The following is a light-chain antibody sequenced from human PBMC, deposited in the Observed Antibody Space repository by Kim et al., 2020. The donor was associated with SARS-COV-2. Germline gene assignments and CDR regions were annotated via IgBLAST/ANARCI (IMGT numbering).Light chain of an antibody. V-gene: IGKV1-27*01. Sequence: ASVGDRVTITCRASQGISNYLAWYQQKPGKVPKLLIYAASALQSGVPSRFSGSGSETDFTLTISSLQPEDVATYYCQNYNDAPWTFGQGTKVEIK. CDR2: AAS. J-gene: IGKJ1*01. CDR1: QGISNY. CDR3: QNYNDAPWT.